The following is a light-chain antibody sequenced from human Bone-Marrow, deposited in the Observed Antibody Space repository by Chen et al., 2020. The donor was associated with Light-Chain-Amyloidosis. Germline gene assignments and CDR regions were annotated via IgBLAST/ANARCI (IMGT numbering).Light chain of an antibody. J-gene: IGKJ2*01. V-gene: IGKV1-12*01. Sequence: DIQMTQSPSSVSASVGDRVTITCRASQTLSVFLAWFQQKPGTAPKLLISATSTLQHGVPSRFSGSGFGTDFTLTISSLQPEYFATYYCQQASGFPYTVGQGTRVEIK. CDR1: QTLSVF. CDR2: ATS. CDR3: QQASGFPYT.